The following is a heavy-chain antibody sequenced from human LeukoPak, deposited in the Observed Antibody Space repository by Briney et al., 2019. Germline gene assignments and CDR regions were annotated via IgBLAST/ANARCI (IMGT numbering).Heavy chain of an antibody. CDR2: IYPTGNT. CDR3: ARLKFYDSTGYSPGYYMDV. D-gene: IGHD3-22*01. V-gene: IGHV4-59*10. Sequence: SETLSLTCAVYGGSSSGYYWSWIRQPAGKGPEWIGRIYPTGNTDYNPSLKTRVTMSTDLSKKQFSLRLRSVTAADTAVYYCARLKFYDSTGYSPGYYMDVWGKGTAVTVSS. J-gene: IGHJ6*03. CDR1: GGSSSGYY.